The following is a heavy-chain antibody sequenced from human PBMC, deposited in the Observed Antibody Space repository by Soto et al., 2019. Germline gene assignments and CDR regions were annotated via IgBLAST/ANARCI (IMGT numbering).Heavy chain of an antibody. CDR2: ISAYNGNT. CDR1: GYTFTSYG. Sequence: QVQLVQSGAEVKKPGASVKVSCKASGYTFTSYGISWVRQAPGQGLEWMGWISAYNGNTNYAQKLQGRVTMTTDTSTSTAYMERRSLRSDDTAVYYCARSPYYYDSSGYSGSLDYWGQGTLVTVSS. D-gene: IGHD3-22*01. V-gene: IGHV1-18*01. J-gene: IGHJ4*02. CDR3: ARSPYYYDSSGYSGSLDY.